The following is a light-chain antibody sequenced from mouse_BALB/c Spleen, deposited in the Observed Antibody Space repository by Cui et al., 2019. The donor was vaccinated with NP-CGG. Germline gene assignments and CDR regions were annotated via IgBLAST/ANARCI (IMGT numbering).Light chain of an antibody. CDR1: TGAVTTSNY. CDR3: ALWYSNHWV. CDR2: GTN. V-gene: IGLV1*01. J-gene: IGLJ1*01. Sequence: QAVVTQESALTTSPGETVTLPCRSSTGAVTTSNYANWVQEKPDHLFTGLIGGTNNRAPGVPARCSGSLIGDKAALTITGAQTEDEAIYFCALWYSNHWVFGGGTKLTVL.